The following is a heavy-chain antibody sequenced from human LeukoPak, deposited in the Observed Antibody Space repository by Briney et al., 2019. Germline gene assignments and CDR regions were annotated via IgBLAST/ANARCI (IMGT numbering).Heavy chain of an antibody. Sequence: KPSETLSLTCTVSGGSISSGGYYWSWIRQHPGKGLEWIGYIYYSGSTYYNPSLKSRVTISVDTSKNQFSLKLSSVTAADTAVYYCARFHLIDYDILTGERMLDIWGQGTMVTVSS. J-gene: IGHJ3*02. V-gene: IGHV4-31*03. CDR1: GGSISSGGYY. CDR2: IYYSGST. D-gene: IGHD3-9*01. CDR3: ARFHLIDYDILTGERMLDI.